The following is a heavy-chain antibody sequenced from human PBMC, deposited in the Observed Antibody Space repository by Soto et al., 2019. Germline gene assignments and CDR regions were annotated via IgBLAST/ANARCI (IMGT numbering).Heavy chain of an antibody. CDR1: GFTFTNAW. CDR2: VKSKADGGAR. V-gene: IGHV3-15*01. Sequence: GGSLRLACAASGFTFTNAWMSWVRQAPGKGLEWVGRVKSKADGGARDYAAPVKGRFIISGDEPKNTMYLQMNNLKTEDTGVYFCTTDNMIGTTSRQFHLWGPGTMVTVSS. J-gene: IGHJ1*01. D-gene: IGHD3-16*01. CDR3: TTDNMIGTTSRQFHL.